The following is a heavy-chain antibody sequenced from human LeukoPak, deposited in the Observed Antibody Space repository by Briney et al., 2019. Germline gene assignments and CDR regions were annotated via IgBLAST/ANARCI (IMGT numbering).Heavy chain of an antibody. CDR3: AREVEMAKFYYFDY. CDR2: INTQRDNDV. J-gene: IGHJ4*02. CDR1: GYTFTTYG. V-gene: IGHV1-18*01. D-gene: IGHD5-24*01. Sequence: ASVKVSCKASGYTFTTYGITWMRLAPGQGLERVGWINTQRDNDVVYVEKFQGRVTLTVDTSTSTAYMDLRSLRSEDTAVYYCAREVEMAKFYYFDYWGQGTLVTVSS.